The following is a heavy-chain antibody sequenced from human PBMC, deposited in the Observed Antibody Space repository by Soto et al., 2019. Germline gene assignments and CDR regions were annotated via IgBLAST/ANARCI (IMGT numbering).Heavy chain of an antibody. J-gene: IGHJ4*02. D-gene: IGHD2-21*01. CDR2: IYRTGST. V-gene: IGHV4-4*02. CDR1: GGSFTSNNW. Sequence: ASETLSLTCAVSGGSFTSNNWWTWVRQPPGQGLEWIGEIYRTGSTNYNPSLKSRVTISLDKSKNQFSLRLTSLTAADTAVYDCVKRSLLVAPTWGQGSLVTVSS. CDR3: VKRSLLVAPT.